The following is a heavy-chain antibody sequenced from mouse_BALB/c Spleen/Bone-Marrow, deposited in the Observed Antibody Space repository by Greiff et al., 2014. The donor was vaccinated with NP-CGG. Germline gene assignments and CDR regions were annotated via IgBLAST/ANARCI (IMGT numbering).Heavy chain of an antibody. CDR2: IYPSDSYT. D-gene: IGHD1-1*01. V-gene: IGHV1-69*02. Sequence: VQLQQSGAELVRPGASVKLSCKASGYTFTSYWINWVKQRPGQGLEWIGNIYPSDSYTNYNKKFKDKATLTVDKSSSTAYMQLSSPTSEDSAAYYCTRSYGSSYEYYFDYWGQGTTLTVSS. CDR3: TRSYGSSYEYYFDY. J-gene: IGHJ2*01. CDR1: GYTFTSYW.